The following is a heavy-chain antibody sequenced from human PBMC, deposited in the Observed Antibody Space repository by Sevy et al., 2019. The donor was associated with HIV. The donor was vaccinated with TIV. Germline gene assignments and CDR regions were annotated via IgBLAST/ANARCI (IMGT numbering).Heavy chain of an antibody. CDR2: ISGGGGGT. J-gene: IGHJ2*01. V-gene: IGHV3-23*01. D-gene: IGHD2-21*01. CDR1: GFTFNNYA. CDR3: AKHYIHDIAYGWYFDL. Sequence: GGSLRLSCAASGFTFNNYAMSWVRQAPGKGLEGKGLEWVSTISGGGGGTYYADSVRGRFTISRDNSKNTLYLQVNSLRVEDTAVYYCAKHYIHDIAYGWYFDLRGRGTLVTVSS.